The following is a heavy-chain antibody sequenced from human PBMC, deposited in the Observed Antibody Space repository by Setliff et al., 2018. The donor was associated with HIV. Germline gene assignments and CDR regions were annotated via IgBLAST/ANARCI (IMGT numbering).Heavy chain of an antibody. CDR1: GYTLRRHG. CDR2: ISTYNGNI. J-gene: IGHJ4*02. CDR3: ARARTVDFWSDSVAH. D-gene: IGHD3-3*01. Sequence: ASVKVSCKASGYTLRRHGISWVRQAPGQGLEWMGWISTYNGNINYAQKFQGRVTMTTDTSTGTAYMELRSLRSDDTAVYYCARARTVDFWSDSVAHWGQGALVTVSS. V-gene: IGHV1-18*01.